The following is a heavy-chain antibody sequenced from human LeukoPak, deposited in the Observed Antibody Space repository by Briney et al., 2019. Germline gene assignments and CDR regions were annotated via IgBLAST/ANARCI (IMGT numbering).Heavy chain of an antibody. CDR2: ISSSGSII. V-gene: IGHV3-11*01. CDR1: GFTFSDYS. CDR3: ARGKYDSSPFLQH. D-gene: IGHD3-22*01. J-gene: IGHJ1*01. Sequence: PGGSLRLSCAASGFTFSDYSMSWIRQAPGKGLEWVSYISSSGSIIYYADSVKGRFTISRDNAKNSMYLQMNSLRAEDTAVYYCARGKYDSSPFLQHWGQGTLVTVSS.